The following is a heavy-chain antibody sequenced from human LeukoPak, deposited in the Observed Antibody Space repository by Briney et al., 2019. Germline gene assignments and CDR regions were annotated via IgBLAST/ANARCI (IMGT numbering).Heavy chain of an antibody. D-gene: IGHD4-11*01. Sequence: ASVKLSCKASGYTFTGYYMNWVRQAPRQRLGWMGRMNPNIGGTNYAQKFQARVTMTRDTSISTAYMEMSRLRSDHTAVYYCARDRGTTVTPLGFYYYYMDVWGKGTTVTVSS. J-gene: IGHJ6*03. CDR1: GYTFTGYY. CDR3: ARDRGTTVTPLGFYYYYMDV. CDR2: MNPNIGGT. V-gene: IGHV1-2*06.